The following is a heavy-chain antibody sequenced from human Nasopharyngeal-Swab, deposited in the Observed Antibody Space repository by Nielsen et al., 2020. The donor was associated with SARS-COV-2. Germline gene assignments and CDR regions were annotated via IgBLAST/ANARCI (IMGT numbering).Heavy chain of an antibody. CDR2: IWYDGSNK. V-gene: IGHV3-33*01. D-gene: IGHD2-15*01. Sequence: PGKGLEWVAVIWYDGSNKYYADSVKGRFTISRDNSKNTLYLQMNSLRAEDTAVYYCARGVEFDPWGHGTLVTVSS. CDR3: ARGVEFDP. J-gene: IGHJ5*02.